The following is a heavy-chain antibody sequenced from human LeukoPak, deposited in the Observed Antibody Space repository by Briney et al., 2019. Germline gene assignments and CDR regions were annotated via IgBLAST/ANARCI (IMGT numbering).Heavy chain of an antibody. CDR2: IYSDGST. Sequence: GGSLRLSCAASGVSVSRNYMSWVRQAPGKGLEWVSEIYSDGSTYYAASVEGRFSISRDNSKNTVYLQMNSLRAEDTAVYYCAGYYDTSGSHAFDIWGQGTMVTVSS. CDR3: AGYYDTSGSHAFDI. D-gene: IGHD3-22*01. J-gene: IGHJ3*02. CDR1: GVSVSRNY. V-gene: IGHV3-53*01.